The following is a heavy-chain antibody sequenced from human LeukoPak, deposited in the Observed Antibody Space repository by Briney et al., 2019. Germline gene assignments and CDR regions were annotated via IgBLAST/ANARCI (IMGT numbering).Heavy chain of an antibody. CDR2: INPSGGST. D-gene: IGHD3-3*01. CDR3: ARGTANFWSGYSSHFDY. CDR1: GYTFTSYY. J-gene: IGHJ4*02. Sequence: ASVKVSCKASGYTFTSYYMHWVRQAPGQGLEWMGIINPSGGSTSYAQKFQGRVTMTRDTSTSTAYMEVSSLRSEDTAVYYCARGTANFWSGYSSHFDYWGQGTLVTVSS. V-gene: IGHV1-46*01.